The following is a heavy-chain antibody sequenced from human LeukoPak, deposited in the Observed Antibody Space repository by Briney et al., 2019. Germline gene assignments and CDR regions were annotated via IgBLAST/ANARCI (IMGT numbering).Heavy chain of an antibody. J-gene: IGHJ3*02. CDR2: ISGSGGST. D-gene: IGHD2-21*02. CDR1: GFAFSSYA. V-gene: IGHV3-23*01. Sequence: PGGSLRLSCAASGFAFSSYAMSWVRQAPGKGLEWVSAISGSGGSTYYADSVKGRFTISRDNSKNTLYLQMNSLRAEDTAVYYCAKARIVVVTPGAFDIWGQGTMVTVSS. CDR3: AKARIVVVTPGAFDI.